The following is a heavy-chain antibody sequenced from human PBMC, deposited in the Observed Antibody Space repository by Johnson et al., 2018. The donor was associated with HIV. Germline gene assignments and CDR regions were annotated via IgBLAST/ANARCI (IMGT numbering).Heavy chain of an antibody. CDR2: VYRDGNT. J-gene: IGHJ3*02. D-gene: IGHD6-19*01. V-gene: IGHV3-53*01. CDR3: ARDGRQGEGQWLVHAFDI. CDR1: GFSVTRND. Sequence: VQLVESGGGLIQPGGSLRLSCAASGFSVTRNDMNWVRQAPGKGLEWVSVVYRDGNTKYADSVKGRFSIFRDNAKNTVDLQLNSLRAEDTAVYYCARDGRQGEGQWLVHAFDIWGQGTMVTVSS.